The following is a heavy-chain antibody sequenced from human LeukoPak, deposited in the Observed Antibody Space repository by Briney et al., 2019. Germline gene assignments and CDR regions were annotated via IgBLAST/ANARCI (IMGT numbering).Heavy chain of an antibody. J-gene: IGHJ4*02. CDR3: AGSGYSGSYFEDY. V-gene: IGHV1-2*02. Sequence: ASVKVSCKASGCTFTGYYMHWVRQAPGQGLEWMGWINPNSGGTNYAQKFQGRVTMTRDTSISTAYMELSRLRSDDTAVYYCAGSGYSGSYFEDYWGQGTLVTVSS. D-gene: IGHD1-26*01. CDR2: INPNSGGT. CDR1: GCTFTGYY.